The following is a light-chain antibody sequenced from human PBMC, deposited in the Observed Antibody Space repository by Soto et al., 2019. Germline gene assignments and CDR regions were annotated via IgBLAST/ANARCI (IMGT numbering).Light chain of an antibody. CDR1: SNDIGAYDF. Sequence: QSVLTQPTSVSGSPGQSITISCTGNSNDIGAYDFVSWYQQHPGKAPRLLIHGVRNRPSGISSRFSASKSGLTASLTISGLQAEDEADYYCSSYTTRGTVRLFGGGTKLTVL. CDR2: GVR. V-gene: IGLV2-14*01. CDR3: SSYTTRGTVRL. J-gene: IGLJ2*01.